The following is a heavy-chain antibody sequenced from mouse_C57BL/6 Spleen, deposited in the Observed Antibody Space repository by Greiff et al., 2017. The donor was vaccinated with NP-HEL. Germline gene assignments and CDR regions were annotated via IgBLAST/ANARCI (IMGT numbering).Heavy chain of an antibody. J-gene: IGHJ1*03. CDR3: ARDGSSNWYFDV. D-gene: IGHD1-1*01. CDR1: GYTFTSYW. CDR2: IYPGSGST. V-gene: IGHV1-55*01. Sequence: QVQLKQPGAELVKPGASVKMSCKASGYTFTSYWITWVKQRPGQGLEWIGDIYPGSGSTNYNEKFKSKATLTVDTSSSTAYMQLSSLTSEDSAVYYCARDGSSNWYFDVWGTGTTVTVSS.